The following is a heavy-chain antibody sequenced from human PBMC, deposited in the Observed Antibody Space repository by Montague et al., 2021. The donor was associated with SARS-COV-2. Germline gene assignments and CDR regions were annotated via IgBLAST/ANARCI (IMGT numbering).Heavy chain of an antibody. V-gene: IGHV6-1*01. J-gene: IGHJ2*01. CDR3: ARAYCGGDCYFDWYFDL. D-gene: IGHD2-21*02. Sequence: CAISGDSVSSNIATWNWIRQSPSRGLEWLGRTYYRSKWYNDYAVSVKSRVIINPDTSNNRISLQLNSVAPEDTAVYYCARAYCGGDCYFDWYFDLWGRGTLVTGSS. CDR1: GDSVSSNIAT. CDR2: TYYRSKWYN.